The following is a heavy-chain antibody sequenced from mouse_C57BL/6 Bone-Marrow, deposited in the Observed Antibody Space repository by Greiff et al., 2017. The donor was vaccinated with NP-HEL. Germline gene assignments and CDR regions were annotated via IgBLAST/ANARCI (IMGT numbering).Heavy chain of an antibody. CDR1: GFTFSDYY. Sequence: EVMLVESEGGLVQPGSSMKLSCTASGFTFSDYYMAWVRQVPEKGLEWVANINYDGSSTYYLDSLKSRFIISRDNAKNTLYLQMSSLTSEDTATYYCAREAPTVSRDYAMDYWGQGTSVTVAS. CDR2: INYDGSST. D-gene: IGHD1-1*01. CDR3: AREAPTVSRDYAMDY. V-gene: IGHV5-16*01. J-gene: IGHJ4*01.